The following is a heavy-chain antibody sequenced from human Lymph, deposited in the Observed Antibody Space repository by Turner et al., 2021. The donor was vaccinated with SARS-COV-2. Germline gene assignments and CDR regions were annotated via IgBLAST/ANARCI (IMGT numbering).Heavy chain of an antibody. Sequence: QVQLQESGPGLVKPSETLSLTCTVSGGSISSYYWSWIRQPPGKGLEWIGYIFYSGSTIYNPSLKRRVTISVDTSKNQFSLKLSSVTAADTAVYYCARVIPAGWYYFDYWGQGTLVTVSS. CDR1: GGSISSYY. V-gene: IGHV4-59*01. CDR2: IFYSGST. CDR3: ARVIPAGWYYFDY. D-gene: IGHD2-2*01. J-gene: IGHJ4*02.